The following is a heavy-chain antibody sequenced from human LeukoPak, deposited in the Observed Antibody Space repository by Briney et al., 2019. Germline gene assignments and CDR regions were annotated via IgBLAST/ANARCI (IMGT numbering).Heavy chain of an antibody. CDR2: IIPIFGTA. CDR1: GGTFSSYA. Sequence: ASVKVSCKASGGTFSSYAISWVRQAPGQGLEWMGGIIPIFGTANYAQKFQGRVTITTDESTSTAYMELSRLTSGDTAIYYCARSDPPRYYYYYYMDVWGKGTTVTVSS. J-gene: IGHJ6*03. V-gene: IGHV1-69*05. CDR3: ARSDPPRYYYYYYMDV. D-gene: IGHD2-21*02.